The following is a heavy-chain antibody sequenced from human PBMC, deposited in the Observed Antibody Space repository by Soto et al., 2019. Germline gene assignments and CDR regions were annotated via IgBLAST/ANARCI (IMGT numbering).Heavy chain of an antibody. CDR1: GFTFSSYG. V-gene: IGHV3-30*18. D-gene: IGHD2-15*01. Sequence: QVQLVESGGGVVQPGRSLRLSCAASGFTFSSYGMHWVRQAPGKGLEWEAVISYDGSNKYYADSVKGRFTISRDNSKNTLYLQMNSLRAEDTAVYYCAKFVGRQIGYYYYGMDVWGQGTTVTVSS. J-gene: IGHJ6*02. CDR2: ISYDGSNK. CDR3: AKFVGRQIGYYYYGMDV.